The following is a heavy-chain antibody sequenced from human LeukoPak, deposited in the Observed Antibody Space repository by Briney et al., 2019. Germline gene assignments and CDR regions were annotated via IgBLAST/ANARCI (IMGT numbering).Heavy chain of an antibody. CDR2: IKQDGSEK. J-gene: IGHJ6*02. CDR1: GFTFSSYW. Sequence: GGSLRLSCAASGFTFSSYWMSWVRQAPGKGLEWVANIKQDGSEKYYVDSVKGRFTISRDNAKNSLYLQMNSLRAEDTAVYYCARDIMRPDYYDSSGYYYYYYGMDVWGQGTTVTVSS. CDR3: ARDIMRPDYYDSSGYYYYYYGMDV. D-gene: IGHD3-22*01. V-gene: IGHV3-7*03.